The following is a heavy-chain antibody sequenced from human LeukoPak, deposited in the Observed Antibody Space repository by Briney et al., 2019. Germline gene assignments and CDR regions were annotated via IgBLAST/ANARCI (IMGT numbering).Heavy chain of an antibody. CDR3: AKDEGCSGGSCYGNNALDI. CDR1: GFTFSSYA. V-gene: IGHV3-23*01. Sequence: PGGSLRLSCAASGFTFSSYAMSWVRQAPGKGLEWVSAISGSGGSTYYADSVKGRFTISRDNSKNTLYLQMNSLRAEDTAVYYCAKDEGCSGGSCYGNNALDIWSQGTMVTVSS. J-gene: IGHJ3*02. CDR2: ISGSGGST. D-gene: IGHD2-15*01.